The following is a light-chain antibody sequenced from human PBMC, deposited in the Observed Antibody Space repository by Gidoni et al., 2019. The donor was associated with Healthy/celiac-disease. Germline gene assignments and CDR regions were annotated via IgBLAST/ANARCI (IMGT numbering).Light chain of an antibody. J-gene: IGKJ4*01. Sequence: IQMTQSPSSVATSLGDRVTITCRASHSISSWLAWYQQKPGKAPKLLIYAASSLQSVVPSRFSGSGSGTDFTLSISSLQPEDFATYYCQQANRFPRTFGGGTKVEIK. CDR1: HSISSW. CDR3: QQANRFPRT. V-gene: IGKV1-12*01. CDR2: AAS.